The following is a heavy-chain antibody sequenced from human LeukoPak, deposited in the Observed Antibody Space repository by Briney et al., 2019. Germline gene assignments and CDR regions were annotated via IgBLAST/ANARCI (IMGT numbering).Heavy chain of an antibody. D-gene: IGHD2-15*01. CDR2: IYKIGTT. V-gene: IGHV4-59*02. Sequence: PSETLSLTCTVFGDSVTGYFLNWVRQPPGKGLEWIGHIYKIGTTNYNPSLKSRLTIPADTSKNQFSLQLRSVTAADTAVYYCVIGVGWQPDYWGQGALVTVSS. J-gene: IGHJ4*02. CDR1: GDSVTGYF. CDR3: VIGVGWQPDY.